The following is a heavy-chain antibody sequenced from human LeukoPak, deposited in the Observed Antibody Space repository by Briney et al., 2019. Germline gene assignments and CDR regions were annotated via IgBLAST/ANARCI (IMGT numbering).Heavy chain of an antibody. Sequence: ASVKVSCXASGYTFTGYYMHWVRQAPGQGLEWMGWINPNSGGTNYAQKFQGRVTMTRDTSISTAYMELSRLRSDDTAVYYCARDTGDYAPFDYWGQGSLVTVSS. D-gene: IGHD4-17*01. CDR2: INPNSGGT. CDR1: GYTFTGYY. V-gene: IGHV1-2*02. CDR3: ARDTGDYAPFDY. J-gene: IGHJ4*02.